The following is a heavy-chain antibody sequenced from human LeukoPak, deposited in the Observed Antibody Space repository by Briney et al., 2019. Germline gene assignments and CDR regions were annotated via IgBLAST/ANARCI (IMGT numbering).Heavy chain of an antibody. CDR3: ASYSGYAQ. V-gene: IGHV1-8*03. J-gene: IGHJ4*02. CDR1: GYTFTSYY. D-gene: IGHD5-12*01. Sequence: GASVKVSCKASGYTFTSYYIHWVRQAPGQGLEWMGWMNPNSGNTGYAQKFQGRVTISRNTSITTAYMELSGLTSEDTAVYYCASYSGYAQWGQGTLVTVSS. CDR2: MNPNSGNT.